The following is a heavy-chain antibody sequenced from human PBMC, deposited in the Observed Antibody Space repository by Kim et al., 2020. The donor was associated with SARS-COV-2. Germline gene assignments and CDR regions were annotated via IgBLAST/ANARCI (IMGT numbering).Heavy chain of an antibody. CDR3: ARVGVIVVVPAATGLWDSRYYYYGMDV. Sequence: ASVKVSCKASGYTFTSYGISWVRQAPGQGLEWMGWISAYNGNTNYAQKLQGRVTMTTDTSTSTAYMELRSLRSDDTAVYYCARVGVIVVVPAATGLWDSRYYYYGMDVWGQGTTVTVSS. CDR1: GYTFTSYG. CDR2: ISAYNGNT. J-gene: IGHJ6*02. D-gene: IGHD2-2*01. V-gene: IGHV1-18*04.